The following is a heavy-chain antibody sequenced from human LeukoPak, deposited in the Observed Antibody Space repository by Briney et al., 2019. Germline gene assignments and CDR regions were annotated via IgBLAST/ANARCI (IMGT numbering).Heavy chain of an antibody. CDR3: ARAGGSTVSHSDY. D-gene: IGHD4-17*01. CDR1: GFTFSSYG. Sequence: GGSPRLSCAASGFTFSSYGMHWVRQAPGKGLEWVAVISYDGSNKYYADSVKGRFTISKDNAKNSLYLQMNSLRAEDTAVYYCARAGGSTVSHSDYWGQGTLVTVSS. V-gene: IGHV3-30*03. CDR2: ISYDGSNK. J-gene: IGHJ4*02.